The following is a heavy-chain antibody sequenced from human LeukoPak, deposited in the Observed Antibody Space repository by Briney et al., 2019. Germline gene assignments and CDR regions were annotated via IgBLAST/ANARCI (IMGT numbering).Heavy chain of an antibody. D-gene: IGHD6-19*01. Sequence: PSQTLSLTCTVSGGSISSGDYYWSWIRQHPGKGLEWIGYSSYSGSTYYNPSLESRVTISVDTSKNQFSLKLRSVTAADTAVYYCASTNTQYSSGLYFDYWGQGTLVTVSS. CDR2: SSYSGST. V-gene: IGHV4-31*03. CDR3: ASTNTQYSSGLYFDY. CDR1: GGSISSGDYY. J-gene: IGHJ4*02.